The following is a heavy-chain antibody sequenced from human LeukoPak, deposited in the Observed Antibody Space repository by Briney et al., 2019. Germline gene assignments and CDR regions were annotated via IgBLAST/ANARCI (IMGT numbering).Heavy chain of an antibody. D-gene: IGHD1-20*01. CDR1: GGTFSSYA. J-gene: IGHJ4*02. CDR3: ARRKPQYNWNYFDY. Sequence: SVTVSCTASGGTFSSYAISWVRQAPGQGLEWMRGIIPIFGTANYAQKFQGRVTITADESTSTAYMELSSLRSEDTAVYYCARRKPQYNWNYFDYWGQGTLVTVSS. CDR2: IIPIFGTA. V-gene: IGHV1-69*13.